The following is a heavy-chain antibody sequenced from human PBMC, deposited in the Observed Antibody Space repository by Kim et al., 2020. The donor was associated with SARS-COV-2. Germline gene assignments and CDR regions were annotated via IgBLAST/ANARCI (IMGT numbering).Heavy chain of an antibody. CDR1: GFTFPNYA. J-gene: IGHJ4*02. Sequence: GGSLRLSCAASGFTFPNYAMSWVRQAPGKGLEWVSAISNSGSHTFYADSVKGRFTISRDSSKYTLYLEMNSLRAADTAIYYCVKEMREWGQGTLVTVSS. CDR3: VKEMRE. CDR2: ISNSGSHT. V-gene: IGHV3-23*01.